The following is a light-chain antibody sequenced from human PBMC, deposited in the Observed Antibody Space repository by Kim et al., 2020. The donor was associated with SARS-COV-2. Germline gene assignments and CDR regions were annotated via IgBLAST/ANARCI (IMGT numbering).Light chain of an antibody. Sequence: ASVGDTVTITCRASQSASSYLSLYQQKPGRAPKLLIYAASRLESGVPSRFSGSGSGTDFTLTISSLQPEDFAIYFCQRSYSSPRTFGQGTKVDIK. V-gene: IGKV1-39*01. CDR1: QSASSY. CDR3: QRSYSSPRT. CDR2: AAS. J-gene: IGKJ1*01.